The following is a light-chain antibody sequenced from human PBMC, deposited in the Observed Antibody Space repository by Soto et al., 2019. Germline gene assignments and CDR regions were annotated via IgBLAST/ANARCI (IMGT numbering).Light chain of an antibody. J-gene: IGKJ1*01. Sequence: EIVMTQYPATLSVSPGERSTLSCMASQSVSSNLAWYQQKPGQSPRLLIYGATTRATGIPARFSGSGSGTEFTLTISSLQSEDFAVYYCQPYNNWPRTVGPGTKVDIK. CDR1: QSVSSN. CDR2: GAT. CDR3: QPYNNWPRT. V-gene: IGKV3-15*01.